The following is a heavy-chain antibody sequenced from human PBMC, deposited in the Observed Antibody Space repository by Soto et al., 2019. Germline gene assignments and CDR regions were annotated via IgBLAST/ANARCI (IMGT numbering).Heavy chain of an antibody. Sequence: PSETLSLTCTVSDDSVSSSSYYWGWIRQPPGKGLEWIGDIYYSGSPSYNPSLKSRVTISPDTSRNQISLKLNSVTAADTAVYYCARRDCGGDCYSWYYWGQGTLVTVSS. D-gene: IGHD2-21*02. J-gene: IGHJ4*02. CDR3: ARRDCGGDCYSWYY. V-gene: IGHV4-39*01. CDR2: IYYSGSP. CDR1: DDSVSSSSYY.